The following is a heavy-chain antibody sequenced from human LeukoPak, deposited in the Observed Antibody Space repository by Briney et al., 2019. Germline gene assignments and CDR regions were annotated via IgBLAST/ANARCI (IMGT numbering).Heavy chain of an antibody. CDR2: ISGGGGST. V-gene: IGHV3-23*01. CDR1: GLTFSTYA. CDR3: AKNRQYSSPLGDYFDD. D-gene: IGHD6-19*01. Sequence: GGSLRLSCAASGLTFSTYAMNWVRQAPGKGLEWISGISGGGGSTYYADSVKGRFTISRDNSKNTLYLQMNSLRAEDTAIYYCAKNRQYSSPLGDYFDDWGQGTLVTVSS. J-gene: IGHJ4*02.